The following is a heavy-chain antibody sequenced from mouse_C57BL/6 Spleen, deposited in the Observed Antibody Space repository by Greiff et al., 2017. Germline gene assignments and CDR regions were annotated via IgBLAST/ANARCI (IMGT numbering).Heavy chain of an antibody. D-gene: IGHD1-3*01. Sequence: VQLGESGPELVKPGASVKISCKASGYAFSSSWMNWVEQRPGKGLEWIGRIYPGDGDTNYNGKFKGKAKLTADKSASTAYMELSSLTNEDSAVYYCTREGVSGHWYFDVWGTGTTVTVSS. CDR1: GYAFSSSW. CDR2: IYPGDGDT. V-gene: IGHV1-82*01. J-gene: IGHJ1*03. CDR3: TREGVSGHWYFDV.